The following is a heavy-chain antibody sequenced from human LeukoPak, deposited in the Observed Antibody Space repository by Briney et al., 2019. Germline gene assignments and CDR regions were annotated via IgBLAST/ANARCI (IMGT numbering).Heavy chain of an antibody. CDR1: GGSISSGGYY. V-gene: IGHV4-31*03. J-gene: IGHJ6*04. CDR3: ATGAREVRRYGMDV. Sequence: SQTLSLTCTVSGGSISSGGYYWSWIRQLPGKGLEWIGYIYYSGSTYYNPSLKSRVTISVDTSKNQFSLKLSSVTAADTAVYYCATGAREVRRYGMDVWSKGTTVTVSS. D-gene: IGHD3-10*01. CDR2: IYYSGST.